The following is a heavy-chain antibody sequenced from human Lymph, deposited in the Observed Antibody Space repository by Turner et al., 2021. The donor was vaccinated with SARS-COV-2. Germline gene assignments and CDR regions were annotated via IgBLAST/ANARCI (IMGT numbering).Heavy chain of an antibody. D-gene: IGHD1-26*01. Sequence: EVQLVESGGGLVQPGGSLILSCAASGFTYSCYWMSWVRQARGRRLKWVENIKQDESEKYYVDSVKARFTIARDYAKNSLFLQMKSLRAEDTAVYYCARMGSTSWYFDYWGQGTLVTVSS. CDR3: ARMGSTSWYFDY. CDR2: IKQDESEK. J-gene: IGHJ4*02. CDR1: GFTYSCYW. V-gene: IGHV3-7*01.